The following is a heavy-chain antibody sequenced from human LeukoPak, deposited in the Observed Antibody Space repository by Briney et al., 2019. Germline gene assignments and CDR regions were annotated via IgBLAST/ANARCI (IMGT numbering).Heavy chain of an antibody. J-gene: IGHJ4*02. D-gene: IGHD3-16*01. CDR2: IYYTGST. CDR1: GGSISSYY. V-gene: IGHV4-4*07. Sequence: SETLSLTCTVSGGSISSYYWSWIRQPAGKGLEWIGRIYYTGSTYYNPSLKSRVTISVDTSKDQFSLKVTSVTAADTAVYYCARDTSPFDHWGQGTLVTVSS. CDR3: ARDTSPFDH.